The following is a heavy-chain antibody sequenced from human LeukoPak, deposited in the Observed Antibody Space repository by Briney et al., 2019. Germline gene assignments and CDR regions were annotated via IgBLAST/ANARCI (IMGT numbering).Heavy chain of an antibody. CDR2: IFPSGTT. J-gene: IGHJ4*02. V-gene: IGHV4-39*07. Sequence: PSETLSLTCTVSGGSISSSSYYWGWIRQPPGKGLEWIGRIFPSGTTKYHPPLKSRVTMSVDTSKNHFSLKLTSVTAADTAVYYCVREGGGFDYWGQGTLVTVSS. CDR1: GGSISSSSYY. CDR3: VREGGGFDY. D-gene: IGHD3-16*01.